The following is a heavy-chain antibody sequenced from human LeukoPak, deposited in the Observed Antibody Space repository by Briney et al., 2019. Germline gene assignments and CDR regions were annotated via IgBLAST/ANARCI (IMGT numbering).Heavy chain of an antibody. CDR1: GFTFSSYA. V-gene: IGHV3-23*01. CDR3: AKDTRRGLYYDSSGSLDY. D-gene: IGHD3-22*01. Sequence: GGSLRLSCAASGFTFSSYAMSWVRQAPGKGLEWVSAISGSGGSTYYADSVKGRFTISRDSSKNTLYLQMNSLRAEDTAVYYCAKDTRRGLYYDSSGSLDYWGQGTLVTVSS. J-gene: IGHJ4*02. CDR2: ISGSGGST.